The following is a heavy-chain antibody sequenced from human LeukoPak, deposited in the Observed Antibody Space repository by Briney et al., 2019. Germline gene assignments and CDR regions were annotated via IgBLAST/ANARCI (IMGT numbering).Heavy chain of an antibody. CDR1: GFTVSSNY. J-gene: IGHJ4*02. D-gene: IGHD4-17*01. CDR3: ARETTVTTAFDY. V-gene: IGHV3-66*02. CDR2: LYSAGNT. Sequence: PGGSLRLSSAASGFTVSSNYMNWVPQAPGKGLEWVSVLYSAGNTFYADSVKGRFTISRDNSKNTLYLQMNSLRAEDTAVYYCARETTVTTAFDYWGQGTLVTVSS.